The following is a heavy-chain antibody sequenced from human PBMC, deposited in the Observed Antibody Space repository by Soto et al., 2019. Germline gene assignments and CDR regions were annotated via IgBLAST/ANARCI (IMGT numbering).Heavy chain of an antibody. D-gene: IGHD6-6*01. CDR3: ARYYSSSRYYYGMDV. CDR1: GFTFSSYS. Sequence: EVQLVESGGGLVKPGGSLRLSCAASGFTFSSYSMNWVRQAPGKGLEWVSSISSSSSYIYYADSVKGRCTISRDNAKNSLYLQMNSLRAEDTAVYYCARYYSSSRYYYGMDVWGQGTTVTVSS. J-gene: IGHJ6*02. V-gene: IGHV3-21*01. CDR2: ISSSSSYI.